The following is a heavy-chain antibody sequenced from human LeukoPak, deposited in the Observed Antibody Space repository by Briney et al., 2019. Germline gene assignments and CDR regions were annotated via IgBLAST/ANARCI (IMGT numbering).Heavy chain of an antibody. V-gene: IGHV3-7*01. Sequence: GGSLRLSCTAASQFSISHLWMNWVRQAPGKGLEWVANIKADGSEKYYVDSVKGRFTISRGNAKNSLYLQMDSLRAEDTAVYYCMRGHYDVAWGQGNLVTVSS. D-gene: IGHD4-17*01. CDR3: MRGHYDVA. CDR2: IKADGSEK. J-gene: IGHJ5*02. CDR1: QFSISHLW.